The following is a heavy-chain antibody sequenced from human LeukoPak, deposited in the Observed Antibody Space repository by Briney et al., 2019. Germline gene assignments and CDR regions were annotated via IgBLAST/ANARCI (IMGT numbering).Heavy chain of an antibody. V-gene: IGHV3-23*02. Sequence: GGSLRLSCAASGFTFSSCAMSWVRQAPGKGLYWVSAIRGSGGSTYSEAPVKGRFTISRDNSKNPLHLQMNSLRAEDRAVYYCARGCGDYLEHAFDIWGQGTMVTVSS. CDR1: GFTFSSCA. D-gene: IGHD4-17*01. CDR2: IRGSGGST. J-gene: IGHJ3*02. CDR3: ARGCGDYLEHAFDI.